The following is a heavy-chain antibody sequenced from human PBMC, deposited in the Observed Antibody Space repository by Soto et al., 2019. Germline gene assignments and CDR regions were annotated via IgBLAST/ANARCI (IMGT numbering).Heavy chain of an antibody. CDR3: AKDMKWGGMTTIHYFDS. V-gene: IGHV3-9*02. D-gene: IGHD4-17*01. CDR2: ISSNSETT. J-gene: IGHJ4*02. CDR1: GFIADDYA. Sequence: EMQLVESGGGLVQPGRSLRLSCVDSGFIADDYAMHWVRQPPGKGLEWVSGISSNSETTNYADSVKGRFTISRDNAKNSLFLQMNSLRPEDTALYYCAKDMKWGGMTTIHYFDSWGQGTLVTVSS.